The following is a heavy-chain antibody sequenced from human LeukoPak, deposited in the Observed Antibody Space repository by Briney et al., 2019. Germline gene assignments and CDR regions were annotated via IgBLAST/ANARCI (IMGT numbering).Heavy chain of an antibody. J-gene: IGHJ3*02. CDR2: ISFDGVNK. V-gene: IGHV3-30-3*02. D-gene: IGHD1-26*01. Sequence: GRSLRLSCAASGFIFNTYALHWVRQVPGKGLEWITIISFDGVNKYYADSVKGRFTISRDNSKDTLYLHMDSLRPEDTAVYYCAKSGSPNAFDTWGQGTMVTVSS. CDR3: AKSGSPNAFDT. CDR1: GFIFNTYA.